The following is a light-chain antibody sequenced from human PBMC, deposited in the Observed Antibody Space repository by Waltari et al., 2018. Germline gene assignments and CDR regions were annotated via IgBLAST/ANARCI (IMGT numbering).Light chain of an antibody. J-gene: IGLJ2*01. V-gene: IGLV2-23*02. CDR2: EVR. CDR1: SNDVGTYNL. Sequence: QSALTQPASVSGSPGQSITISCTGTSNDVGTYNLVSWYQHHPGKAPKFMIYEVRNRPYGFSVRFSGSWSGNPASLTISGLQADDEADYYCCSYASGSNLVFGGGTKLTVL. CDR3: CSYASGSNLV.